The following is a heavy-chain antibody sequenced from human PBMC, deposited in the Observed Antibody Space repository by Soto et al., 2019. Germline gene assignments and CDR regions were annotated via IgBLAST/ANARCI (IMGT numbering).Heavy chain of an antibody. V-gene: IGHV3-74*01. Sequence: GGSLRLSCAASGFTFSTYWMHWVRQAPGKGLVWVSRLDNDGTNTRYADSVKGRFTVSRDNGKNTVYLQMDSLRAEDTAVYYCARDGGTYFDYWGQGTLVTVSS. D-gene: IGHD3-16*01. CDR1: GFTFSTYW. CDR2: LDNDGTNT. J-gene: IGHJ4*02. CDR3: ARDGGTYFDY.